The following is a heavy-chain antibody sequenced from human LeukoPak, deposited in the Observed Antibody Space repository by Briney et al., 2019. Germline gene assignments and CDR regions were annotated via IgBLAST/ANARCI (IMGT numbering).Heavy chain of an antibody. V-gene: IGHV1-2*02. J-gene: IGHJ5*02. CDR2: ISPNSGGT. CDR3: ARGASSGWYGWLDP. Sequence: ASVTVSCKASGYTFTVYYIHWVRQAPGQGLEWMGWISPNSGGTAYAQNFQGRVTMTRDTSISTAYMELSSLRSDDTAVYYCARGASSGWYGWLDPWGQGTLVTVSS. D-gene: IGHD6-19*01. CDR1: GYTFTVYY.